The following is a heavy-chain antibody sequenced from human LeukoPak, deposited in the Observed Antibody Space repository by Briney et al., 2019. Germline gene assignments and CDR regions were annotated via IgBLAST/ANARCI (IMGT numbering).Heavy chain of an antibody. V-gene: IGHV3-30-3*01. Sequence: GGSLRLSCAASGFTFSSYAMHWVRQAPGKGLEWVAVISYDGSNKYYADSVKGRSTISRDNSKNTLYLQMNSLRAEDTAVYYCARETGDYFDYWGQGTLVTVSS. CDR1: GFTFSSYA. J-gene: IGHJ4*02. D-gene: IGHD1-14*01. CDR3: ARETGDYFDY. CDR2: ISYDGSNK.